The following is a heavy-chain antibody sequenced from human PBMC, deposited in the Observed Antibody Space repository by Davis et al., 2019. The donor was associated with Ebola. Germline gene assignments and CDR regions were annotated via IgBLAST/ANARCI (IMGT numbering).Heavy chain of an antibody. V-gene: IGHV5-51*01. J-gene: IGHJ6*02. D-gene: IGHD3-16*01. Sequence: GESLKISCKGSGYSFTSYWIGWVRQMPGKGLEWMGIIYPGDSDTRYSPSFQGQVTISADKSISTAYLQWSSLKASDTAMYYCARHSHRVGAYYYYGMDVWGQGTTVTVSS. CDR1: GYSFTSYW. CDR2: IYPGDSDT. CDR3: ARHSHRVGAYYYYGMDV.